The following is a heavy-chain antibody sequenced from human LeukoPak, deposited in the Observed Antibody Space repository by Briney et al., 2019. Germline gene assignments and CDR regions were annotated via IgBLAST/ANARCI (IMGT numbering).Heavy chain of an antibody. CDR1: GYTFTSYA. CDR3: ARGYSRNYYDSSGYDY. CDR2: INAGNGNT. V-gene: IGHV1-3*01. D-gene: IGHD3-22*01. Sequence: PAASVKVSCKASGYTFTSYAMHWVRQAPGQRLEWMGWINAGNGNTKYSQKFQGRVTITRDTSASTAYMELSSLRSEDTAVYYCARGYSRNYYDSSGYDYWGQGTLVTVSS. J-gene: IGHJ4*02.